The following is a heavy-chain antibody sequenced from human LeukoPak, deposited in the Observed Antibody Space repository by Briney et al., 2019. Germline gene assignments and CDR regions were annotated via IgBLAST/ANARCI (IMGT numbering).Heavy chain of an antibody. CDR1: GFAFSTYS. D-gene: IGHD2-21*01. CDR3: ATSGPTGGAFTYNWFDP. CDR2: ISRRITYI. J-gene: IGHJ5*02. Sequence: GGSLRLSCAASGFAFSTYSMNWVRQAPWRGLQWVSCISRRITYINYTDSVRGRFTISRDNSKNSLYLKMASLRVEDTAVSHCATSGPTGGAFTYNWFDPWGQGTLVTVSS. V-gene: IGHV3-21*01.